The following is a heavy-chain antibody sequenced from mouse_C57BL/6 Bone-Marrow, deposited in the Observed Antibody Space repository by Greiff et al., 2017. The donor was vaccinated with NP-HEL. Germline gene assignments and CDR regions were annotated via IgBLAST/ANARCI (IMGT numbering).Heavy chain of an antibody. CDR1: GYTFTSYW. V-gene: IGHV1-55*01. J-gene: IGHJ1*03. Sequence: QVQLKESGAELVKPGASVKMSCKASGYTFTSYWITWVKQRPGQGLEWIGDIYPGSGSTNYNEKFKSKATLTVDTSSSTAYMQLSSLTSEDSAVYYCARWVYYYGSSYWYFDVWGTGTTVTVSS. D-gene: IGHD1-1*01. CDR3: ARWVYYYGSSYWYFDV. CDR2: IYPGSGST.